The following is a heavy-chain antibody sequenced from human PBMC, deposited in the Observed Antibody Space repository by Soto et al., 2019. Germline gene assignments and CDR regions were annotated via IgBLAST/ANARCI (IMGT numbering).Heavy chain of an antibody. Sequence: QVRLKESGPGLVKPSQTLSLTCRVSGDSTSRGVYYWSWIRQHPGKGLEWIGYIYWSGNTYFNPSLKSRVSISLGTSSNQFSLNLTAVTAADTAVYYCARGAADYGDAFDIWGQGTTVTVSS. J-gene: IGHJ3*02. CDR1: GDSTSRGVYY. D-gene: IGHD4-17*01. V-gene: IGHV4-31*03. CDR2: IYWSGNT. CDR3: ARGAADYGDAFDI.